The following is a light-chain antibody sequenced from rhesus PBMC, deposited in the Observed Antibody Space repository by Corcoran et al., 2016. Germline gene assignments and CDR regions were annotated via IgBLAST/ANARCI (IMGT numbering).Light chain of an antibody. J-gene: IGKJ4*01. CDR3: QQYNNSPLT. CDR2: RTS. Sequence: DIQMTQSPSSLSASVGDTVTITCRASRNIFSWLAWYQQKPGKAPKLLIYRTSTLQSGVPSRFSGSGSWTDLPVTISSLQSEDFATYYCQQYNNSPLTFGGGTNVEIK. CDR1: RNIFSW. V-gene: IGKV1-22*01.